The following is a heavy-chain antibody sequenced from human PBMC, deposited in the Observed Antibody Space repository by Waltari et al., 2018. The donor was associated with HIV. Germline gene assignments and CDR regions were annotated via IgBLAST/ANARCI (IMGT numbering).Heavy chain of an antibody. CDR3: ARDTLNLYFGLDV. Sequence: EVQLVESGGGLVQPGRSLRLSCAASGFSFSDYAMNWVRQAPGKGMECISYISSSSSNIKYADSVKGRFTISRDNTKRSLDLHMNNLRDEDTAVYFCARDTLNLYFGLDVWGQGTTVSVSS. J-gene: IGHJ6*02. V-gene: IGHV3-48*02. CDR1: GFSFSDYA. CDR2: ISSSSSNI.